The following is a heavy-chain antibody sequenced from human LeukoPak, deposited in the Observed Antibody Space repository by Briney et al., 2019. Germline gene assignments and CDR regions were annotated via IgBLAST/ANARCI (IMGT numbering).Heavy chain of an antibody. CDR3: ARYSGESNWFDP. D-gene: IGHD3-10*01. CDR2: TNHNRTT. J-gene: IGHJ5*02. V-gene: IGHV4-34*01. Sequence: SETLTLMCTVCGGPHKPYYWRGIPEPPDKGLEWIGDTNHNRTTNYHPSLKRRVTISVDTSKNQFSLKLTSVTAADTAVYYCARYSGESNWFDPWGQGTLVTVSS. CDR1: GGPHKPYY.